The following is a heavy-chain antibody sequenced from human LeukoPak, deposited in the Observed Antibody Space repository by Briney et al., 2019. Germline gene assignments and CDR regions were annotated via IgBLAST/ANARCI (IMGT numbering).Heavy chain of an antibody. CDR2: IYYSGST. CDR3: ATLTGSHPAY. CDR1: GGSIDRSTYY. Sequence: SETLSLTCTVSGGSIDRSTYYWGWIRQSPGKGLEWIGSIYYSGSTYYNPSLRSRFTISVDTSKNQFSLKLNSATAGDTAVYYCATLTGSHPAYWGQGTLVTVSS. V-gene: IGHV4-39*01. D-gene: IGHD1-26*01. J-gene: IGHJ4*02.